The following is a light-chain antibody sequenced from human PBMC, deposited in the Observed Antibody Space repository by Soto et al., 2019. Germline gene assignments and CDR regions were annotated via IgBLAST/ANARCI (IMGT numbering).Light chain of an antibody. CDR1: QSVSNN. Sequence: IVLTQSPATLSLSPGERATLSCRASQSVSNNLAWYQQKPGQAPRLLIYDASNRATGIPARFSGSGSGTDFTLTISSLEPEDFAVYYCQQRSNWPPLTFGGGTKVEIK. CDR3: QQRSNWPPLT. CDR2: DAS. J-gene: IGKJ4*01. V-gene: IGKV3-11*01.